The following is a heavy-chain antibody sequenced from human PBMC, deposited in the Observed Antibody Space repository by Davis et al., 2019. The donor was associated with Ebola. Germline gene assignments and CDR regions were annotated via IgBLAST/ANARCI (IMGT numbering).Heavy chain of an antibody. CDR3: ARLNAGAGANKYFDS. Sequence: PGGSLRLSCAASGFTFSSYGMHWVRQAPGKGLEWVAVIWYNGSNKYYADSVKGRFTISRDDAKNSLYLQLTNLRAEDTALYYCARLNAGAGANKYFDSWGQGTLVTVSS. D-gene: IGHD1-26*01. J-gene: IGHJ4*01. CDR2: IWYNGSNK. CDR1: GFTFSSYG. V-gene: IGHV3-33*01.